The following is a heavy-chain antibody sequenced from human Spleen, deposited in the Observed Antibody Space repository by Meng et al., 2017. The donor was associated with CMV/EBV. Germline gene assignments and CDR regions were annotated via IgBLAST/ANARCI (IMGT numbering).Heavy chain of an antibody. CDR3: VRDLIRGVVGARPRGPGDL. J-gene: IGHJ4*01. V-gene: IGHV3-21*01. CDR1: GFTFSGYS. D-gene: IGHD1-26*01. CDR2: VTSTSSNT. Sequence: GESLKISCVASGFTFSGYSMNWVRQTPGKGLEWVSSVTSTSSNTYYSDSVKGRFTISRDNTKNSLYLQMNSLRDEDTAVYYCVRDLIRGVVGARPRGPGDLWGHGTLVTVS.